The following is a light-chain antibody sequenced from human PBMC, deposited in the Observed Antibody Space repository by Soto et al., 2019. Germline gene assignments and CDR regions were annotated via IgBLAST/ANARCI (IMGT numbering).Light chain of an antibody. V-gene: IGKV3-15*01. CDR2: GAS. J-gene: IGKJ1*01. Sequence: PGERATLSCRASQSLTTDLAWYQQKPGQPPRLLIYGASTRATDFPARFSGSGSGTEFTLTISSLQSEDFADYYCQQYTNWPRTFGQGTKVEIK. CDR1: QSLTTD. CDR3: QQYTNWPRT.